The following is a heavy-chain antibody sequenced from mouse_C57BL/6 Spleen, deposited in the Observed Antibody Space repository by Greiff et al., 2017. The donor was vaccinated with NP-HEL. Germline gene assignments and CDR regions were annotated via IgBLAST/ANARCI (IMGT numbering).Heavy chain of an antibody. CDR3: ARPYYSNYGEDWYFDV. D-gene: IGHD2-5*01. CDR2: IDPSDSET. V-gene: IGHV1-52*01. J-gene: IGHJ1*03. Sequence: QVQLQQPGAELVRPGSSVKLSCKASGYTFTSYWMHWVKQRPIQGLEWIGNIDPSDSETHYNQKFKDKATLTVDKSSSTAYMQLSSLTSEDSAVYYCARPYYSNYGEDWYFDVWGTGTTVTVSS. CDR1: GYTFTSYW.